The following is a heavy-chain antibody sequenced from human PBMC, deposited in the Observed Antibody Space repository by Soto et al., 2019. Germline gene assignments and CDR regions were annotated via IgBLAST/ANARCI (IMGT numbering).Heavy chain of an antibody. V-gene: IGHV3-33*01. J-gene: IGHJ6*03. CDR2: IWYDGSNK. CDR1: GFTFSSYG. Sequence: GGSLRLSCAASGFTFSSYGMHWVRQAPGKGLEWVAVIWYDGSNKYYADSVKGRFTISRDNSKNTLYLQMNSLRAEDTAVYYCARDAPSYYDFWSGYYGYYMDVWGKGTTVTVSS. CDR3: ARDAPSYYDFWSGYYGYYMDV. D-gene: IGHD3-3*01.